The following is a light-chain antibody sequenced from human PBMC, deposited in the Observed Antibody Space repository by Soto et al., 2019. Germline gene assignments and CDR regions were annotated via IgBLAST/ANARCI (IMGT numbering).Light chain of an antibody. CDR3: QQYAGSPET. CDR2: GAS. Sequence: EIVMTQSPATLSVSPGERATLSCRASQSVSSSLAWYQQKPGQAPRLLIFGASTRATGIPARFSGSGSGTEFTLTISGLQSEDFAVYYCQQYAGSPETFGQGTKVDIK. J-gene: IGKJ1*01. CDR1: QSVSSS. V-gene: IGKV3-15*01.